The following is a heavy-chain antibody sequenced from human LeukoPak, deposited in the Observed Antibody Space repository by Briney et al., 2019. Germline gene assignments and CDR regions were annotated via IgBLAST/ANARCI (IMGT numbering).Heavy chain of an antibody. D-gene: IGHD1-20*01. Sequence: GASVKVSCKVSGYTLTELSMHWVRQAPGKGLEWMGGFDPEDGETIYAQKFQGRVTMTEDTSTDTAYMELSSLRSEDTAVYYCATDRGGYNWNPGWGSLDAFDIWGQGTMVTVSS. CDR1: GYTLTELS. CDR2: FDPEDGET. V-gene: IGHV1-24*01. CDR3: ATDRGGYNWNPGWGSLDAFDI. J-gene: IGHJ3*02.